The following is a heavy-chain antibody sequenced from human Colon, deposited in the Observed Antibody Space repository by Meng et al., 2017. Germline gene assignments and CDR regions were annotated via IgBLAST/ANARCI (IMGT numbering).Heavy chain of an antibody. V-gene: IGHV4-31*11. CDR1: GGSISSGGYS. D-gene: IGHD4-17*01. CDR2: IYYSGST. CDR3: ARTNYGDYNWFDP. Sequence: QLQESGSGLVKPSQTLSLTCAVSGGSISSGGYSWSWIRQHPGKGLEWIGYIYYSGSTYYNPSLRSRVAISIDTSKNQFSLKLTSVTAADTAVYFCARTNYGDYNWFDPWGQGTLVTVSS. J-gene: IGHJ5*02.